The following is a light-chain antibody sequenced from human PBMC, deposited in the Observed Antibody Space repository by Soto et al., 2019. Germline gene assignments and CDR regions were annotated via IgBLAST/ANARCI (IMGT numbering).Light chain of an antibody. CDR1: SSDIGGHHF. Sequence: SVLTHPASVSGSPGQSITISCTGTSSDIGGHHFVSWYQQQSGKAPKLVIYEVTDRPSGVSDRFSGSKSGNTASLTISGLQPQEEADYYCSSYTSSSLYVFGTGTKVTVL. J-gene: IGLJ1*01. CDR3: SSYTSSSLYV. CDR2: EVT. V-gene: IGLV2-14*01.